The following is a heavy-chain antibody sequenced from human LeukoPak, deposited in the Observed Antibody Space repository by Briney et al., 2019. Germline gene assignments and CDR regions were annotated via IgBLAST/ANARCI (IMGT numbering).Heavy chain of an antibody. V-gene: IGHV1-2*02. CDR2: INPNSGGT. D-gene: IGHD3-16*01. CDR3: ARGRQLHLGELFPFAEFFQP. CDR1: GYTFTGQY. Sequence: ASVKVSCKTSGYTFTGQYLHWVRQAPGQGLEWMGWINPNSGGTKSAQKFQSRVIMTRDTSISTAYMELRSLSSDDTAVYYWARGRQLHLGELFPFAEFFQPWGQGTLVTVFS. J-gene: IGHJ1*01.